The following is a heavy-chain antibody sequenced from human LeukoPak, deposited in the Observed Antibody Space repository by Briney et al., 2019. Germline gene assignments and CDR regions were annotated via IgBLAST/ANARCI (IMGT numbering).Heavy chain of an antibody. V-gene: IGHV4-30-4*08. J-gene: IGHJ4*02. Sequence: SETLSLTCTVSGGSISSGDYYWSWIRQPPGKGLEWIGYIYYSGSTYYNPSLKSRVTISVDTSKNQFSLKLSSVTAADTAVYYCARTPLPTSIVVVPAAITEDWGQGTLVTVSS. D-gene: IGHD2-2*02. CDR3: ARTPLPTSIVVVPAAITED. CDR2: IYYSGST. CDR1: GGSISSGDYY.